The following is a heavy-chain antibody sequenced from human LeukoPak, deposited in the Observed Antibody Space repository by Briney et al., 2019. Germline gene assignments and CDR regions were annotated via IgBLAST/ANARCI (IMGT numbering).Heavy chain of an antibody. CDR1: GGSVNNGGYF. D-gene: IGHD6-25*01. CDR3: ASVSVSSAGYHFYYYGMDV. CDR2: VNASGSP. J-gene: IGHJ6*04. V-gene: IGHV4-61*08. Sequence: SETLSLTCTVSGGSVNNGGYFWNWIRPAPGQGLEWLGYVNASGSPDYNPSLRIRVSLSVYTSKNQFSLKLSSVTAAGTGVYYSASVSVSSAGYHFYYYGMDVWGKGTTVIVSS.